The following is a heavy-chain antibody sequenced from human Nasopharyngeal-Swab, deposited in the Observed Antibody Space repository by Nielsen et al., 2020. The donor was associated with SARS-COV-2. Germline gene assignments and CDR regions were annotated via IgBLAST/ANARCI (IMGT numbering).Heavy chain of an antibody. CDR1: GFTFSSYA. V-gene: IGHV3-23*01. Sequence: GESLKISCAASGFTFSSYAMSWVRQAPGKGLEWVSAISGSGGSTYYADSVKGRFTISRDNSKNTLHLQMNSLRAEDTAVYYCATELVVAAGGSYYYYGMDVWGQGTTVTVSS. CDR2: ISGSGGST. CDR3: ATELVVAAGGSYYYYGMDV. J-gene: IGHJ6*02. D-gene: IGHD2-15*01.